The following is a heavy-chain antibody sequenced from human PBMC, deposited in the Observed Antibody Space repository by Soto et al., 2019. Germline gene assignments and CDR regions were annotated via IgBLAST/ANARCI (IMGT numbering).Heavy chain of an antibody. CDR2: ISYDGSNK. D-gene: IGHD3-16*01. CDR3: AKGGGGYFDY. Sequence: PGGSLRLSCAASGFTFSSYGMHWVRQAPGKGLEWVAVISYDGSNKYYADSVKGRFTISRDNSKNTLYLQMNSLRAEDTAVYYCAKGGGGYFDYWGQGTLVTVSS. V-gene: IGHV3-30*18. J-gene: IGHJ4*02. CDR1: GFTFSSYG.